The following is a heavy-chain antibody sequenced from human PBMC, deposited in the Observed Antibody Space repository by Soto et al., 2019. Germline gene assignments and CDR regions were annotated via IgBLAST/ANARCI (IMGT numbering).Heavy chain of an antibody. V-gene: IGHV1-18*04. CDR2: ISAYNGNT. Sequence: ASVKVSCKASGYTFTSYCISWVRQAPGQGLEWMGWISAYNGNTNYAQKLQGRVTMTTDTSTSTAYMELRSLRSDDTAVYYCARDRGYYYDSSSGGNAFDIWGQGTMVTVSS. J-gene: IGHJ3*02. CDR1: GYTFTSYC. D-gene: IGHD3-22*01. CDR3: ARDRGYYYDSSSGGNAFDI.